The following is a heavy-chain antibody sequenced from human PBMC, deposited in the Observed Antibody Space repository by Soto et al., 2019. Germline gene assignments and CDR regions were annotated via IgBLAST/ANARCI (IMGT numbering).Heavy chain of an antibody. CDR1: GGSVSSGSYY. CDR2: ISYIGST. CDR3: ARDRVYDTSGYPSPFFDF. D-gene: IGHD3-22*01. V-gene: IGHV4-61*01. J-gene: IGHJ4*02. Sequence: QVQLQESGPGLVKPSETLSLTCTVSGGSVSSGSYYWSWVRQPPGKGLEWIGCISYIGSTNYNPSLKSRVTILVDTSKNQFSLKLSSVTAADTPVYYCARDRVYDTSGYPSPFFDFWGQGTLVTVSS.